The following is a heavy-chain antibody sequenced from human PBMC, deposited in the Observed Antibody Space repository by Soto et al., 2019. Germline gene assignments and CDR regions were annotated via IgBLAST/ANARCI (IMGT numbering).Heavy chain of an antibody. J-gene: IGHJ4*02. Sequence: ASVKVSCKASGYSFTSYYMHLVRQAPGQGLEWMGIINPSGGSTSYAQKFQGRVTMTRDTSTSTVYMELSSLRSEDTAVYYCARVGLRSGYCSSTSCYFDYWGQGTLVTVSS. CDR3: ARVGLRSGYCSSTSCYFDY. V-gene: IGHV1-46*01. CDR1: GYSFTSYY. CDR2: INPSGGST. D-gene: IGHD2-2*03.